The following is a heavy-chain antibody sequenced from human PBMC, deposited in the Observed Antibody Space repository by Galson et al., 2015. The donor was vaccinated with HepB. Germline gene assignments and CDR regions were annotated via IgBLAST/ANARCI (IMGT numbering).Heavy chain of an antibody. V-gene: IGHV1-69*06. D-gene: IGHD6-13*01. J-gene: IGHJ5*02. CDR1: GGTFSSYA. CDR2: IIPIFGTA. CDR3: ARGIAAAGRLWYNWFDP. Sequence: SVKVSCKASGGTFSSYAISWVRQAPGQGLEWMGGIIPIFGTANYAQKFQGRVTITADKSTSTAYMELSSLRSEDTAVYYCARGIAAAGRLWYNWFDPWGQGTLVTVSS.